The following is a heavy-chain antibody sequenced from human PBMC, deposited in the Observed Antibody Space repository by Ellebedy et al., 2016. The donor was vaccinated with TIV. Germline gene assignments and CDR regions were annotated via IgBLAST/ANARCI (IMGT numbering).Heavy chain of an antibody. Sequence: LSLTCAASGFTFSSYWMSWVRQAPGKGLEWVANIKQDGSEKYYVDSVKGRFTISRDNAKNSLYLQMNSLRAEDTAVYYCARRVGGKAFDLWGQGTMVTVSP. CDR2: IKQDGSEK. J-gene: IGHJ3*01. D-gene: IGHD1-26*01. V-gene: IGHV3-7*03. CDR1: GFTFSSYW. CDR3: ARRVGGKAFDL.